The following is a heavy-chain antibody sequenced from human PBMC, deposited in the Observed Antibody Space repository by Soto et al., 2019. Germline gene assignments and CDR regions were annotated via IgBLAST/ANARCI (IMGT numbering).Heavy chain of an antibody. V-gene: IGHV2-5*02. CDR3: PRKPDYYRSHLDV. J-gene: IGHJ6*02. CDR2: IYWDDDK. Sequence: QITLKESGPTLMKPTQTLTLTCTFSGFSLSTNGVGVGWIRQPPGKALEWLAVIYWDDDKRYSPSLNNRLTITEETCKIRELLTLTNMDPVDSASFYSPRKPDYYRSHLDVWGQGTTVTVSS. CDR1: GFSLSTNGVG. D-gene: IGHD3-22*01.